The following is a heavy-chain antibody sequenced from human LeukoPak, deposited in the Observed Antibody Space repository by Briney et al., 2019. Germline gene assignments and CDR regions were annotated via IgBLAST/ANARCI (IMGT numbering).Heavy chain of an antibody. Sequence: PSETLSLTCAVYGGSFSGYYWSWIRQPPGKGLEWIGEINHSGSTNYNPSLKSRVTISVDTSKNQFSLKLSSVTAADTAVYYCARVAPGGYDFWSGYPYYYYYYMDVWGKGTTVTVSS. CDR2: INHSGST. D-gene: IGHD3-3*01. CDR1: GGSFSGYY. J-gene: IGHJ6*03. CDR3: ARVAPGGYDFWSGYPYYYYYYMDV. V-gene: IGHV4-34*01.